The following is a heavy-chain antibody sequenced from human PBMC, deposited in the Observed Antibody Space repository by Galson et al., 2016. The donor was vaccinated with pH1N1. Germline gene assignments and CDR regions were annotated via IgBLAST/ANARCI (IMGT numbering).Heavy chain of an antibody. J-gene: IGHJ4*02. CDR3: AKDVFVRLPAAYFDY. Sequence: SLRLSCAASGFTFSSYAMSWVRQAPGKGLEWVSAIIGSGGSTYYADSVKGRLTHSRDNSKNTLYRQMNSLRAEDTAVDYCAKDVFVRLPAAYFDYWGQGTLVTVSS. V-gene: IGHV3-23*01. D-gene: IGHD2-2*01. CDR1: GFTFSSYA. CDR2: IIGSGGST.